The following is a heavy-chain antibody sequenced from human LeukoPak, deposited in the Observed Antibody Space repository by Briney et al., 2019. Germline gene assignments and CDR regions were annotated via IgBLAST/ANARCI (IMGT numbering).Heavy chain of an antibody. D-gene: IGHD5-12*01. CDR1: GFTFSSYG. CDR2: IRYDGSNK. V-gene: IGHV3-30*02. J-gene: IGHJ6*02. Sequence: GGSLRLSCAASGFTFSSYGMHWVRQAPGKGLEWVAFIRYDGSNKYYADSVKGRFTISRDNSKNTLYLQMNSLRAEDTAVYYCARGSSQYSSYDWVYYYYGMDVWGQGTTVTVSS. CDR3: ARGSSQYSSYDWVYYYYGMDV.